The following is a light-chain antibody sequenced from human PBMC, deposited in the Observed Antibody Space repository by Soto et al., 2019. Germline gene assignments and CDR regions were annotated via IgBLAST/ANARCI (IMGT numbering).Light chain of an antibody. Sequence: DIQLTQSPSFLSASVGDRVTITCRASQGISNYLAWYQQKPGKAPEFLIYATSTLQSGVTSRFSGSGSGTDFTLTISSLQPDDFATYYCQQYETFSGTFGPGTKVDSK. J-gene: IGKJ1*01. CDR2: ATS. CDR1: QGISNY. CDR3: QQYETFSGT. V-gene: IGKV1-9*01.